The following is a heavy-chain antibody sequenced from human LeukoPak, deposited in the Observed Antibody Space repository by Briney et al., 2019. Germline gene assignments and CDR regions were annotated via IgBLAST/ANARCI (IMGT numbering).Heavy chain of an antibody. V-gene: IGHV1-18*01. CDR1: GYTFMSYG. J-gene: IGHJ4*02. CDR2: ISGYDGNT. D-gene: IGHD5-18*01. Sequence: VASVKVSCKASGYTFMSYGISWVRQAPGQGLGWMGWISGYDGNTNYAQKLQGRVAMTRDTSTNTAYMDLRSLRSDDTAVYYCARDDGYSYRKGVDRFDYWGQGTLVTVSS. CDR3: ARDDGYSYRKGVDRFDY.